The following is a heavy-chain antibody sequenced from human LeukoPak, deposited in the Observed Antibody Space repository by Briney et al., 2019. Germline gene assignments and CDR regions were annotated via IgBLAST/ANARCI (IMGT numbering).Heavy chain of an antibody. CDR1: GFTFSRYW. V-gene: IGHV3-74*03. J-gene: IGHJ4*02. CDR2: INSDGSSV. CDR3: GRGSGVADY. Sequence: GGSLRLSCVPSGFTFSRYWMHWVRQAPGKGLVWVSRINSDGSSVTYADSVKGRFTISRGNAKHTLYLQITSLRVEDTAVHDCGRGSGVADYWGQGALVTVSS. D-gene: IGHD7-27*01.